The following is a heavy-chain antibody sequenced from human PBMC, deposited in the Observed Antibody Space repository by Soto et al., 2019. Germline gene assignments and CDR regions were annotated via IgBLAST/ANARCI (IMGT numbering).Heavy chain of an antibody. CDR1: GFTFSSFA. V-gene: IGHV3-23*01. CDR3: AREVWRTVTTDAGEHYHDDGMDV. Sequence: EVQLLESGGGLEQPGGSLRLSCAVSGFTFSSFAVTWVRQAPGKGLEWVSGIRGDGISIYYTDSVKGRFTISRDNSKNTLYMPMNSLRVEDTAVYFCAREVWRTVTTDAGEHYHDDGMDVWGQGTTVTVSS. CDR2: IRGDGISI. J-gene: IGHJ6*02. D-gene: IGHD4-17*01.